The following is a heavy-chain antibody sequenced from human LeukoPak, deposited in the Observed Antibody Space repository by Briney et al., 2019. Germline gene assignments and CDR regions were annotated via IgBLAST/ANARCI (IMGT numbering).Heavy chain of an antibody. Sequence: PGGSLRLSCAASGFTFSSYSMNWVRQAPGKGLEWVSSISSSSSYIYYADSVKGRFTISRDNAKNSLYLQMNSLRAEDTAVYYCARGDIVVVPAAMPFDYWGQGTLVTVSS. CDR2: ISSSSSYI. J-gene: IGHJ4*02. V-gene: IGHV3-21*01. D-gene: IGHD2-2*01. CDR3: ARGDIVVVPAAMPFDY. CDR1: GFTFSSYS.